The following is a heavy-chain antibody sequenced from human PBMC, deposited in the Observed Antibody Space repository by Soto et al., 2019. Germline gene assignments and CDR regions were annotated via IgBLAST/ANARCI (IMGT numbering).Heavy chain of an antibody. CDR1: GFNFSSYG. D-gene: IGHD6-6*01. J-gene: IGHJ4*02. Sequence: PGGSLRLSCAACGFNFSSYGMHWVRQAPGKGLEWVAVISYDGSNKYYADSVKGRFTISRDNSKNTLYLQMNSLRAEDTAVYYCLIPDIVLDYWGQGTLVTVSS. CDR3: LIPDIVLDY. V-gene: IGHV3-30*03. CDR2: ISYDGSNK.